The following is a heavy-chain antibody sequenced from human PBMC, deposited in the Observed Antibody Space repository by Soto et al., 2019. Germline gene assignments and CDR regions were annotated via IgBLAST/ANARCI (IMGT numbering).Heavy chain of an antibody. J-gene: IGHJ6*02. V-gene: IGHV1-3*01. CDR2: LNGGTGQT. D-gene: IGHD1-1*01. CDR1: GYTFSTYA. CDR3: ARGKGMEENYFYYGLDI. Sequence: ASVKVSCKASGYTFSTYAMHWVRQAPGQSLEWMGWLNGGTGQTRYSQKFQDRVIITRDTSASTGYMELSSLTSEDTAVYYCARGKGMEENYFYYGLDIWGQGTAVTVSS.